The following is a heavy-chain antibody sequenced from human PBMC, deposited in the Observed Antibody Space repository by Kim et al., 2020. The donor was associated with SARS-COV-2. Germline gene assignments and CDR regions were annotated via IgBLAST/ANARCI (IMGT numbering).Heavy chain of an antibody. V-gene: IGHV4-39*01. D-gene: IGHD5-18*01. Sequence: SETLSLTCTVSGGSISSSSYYWGWIRQPPGKGLEWIGSIHYSGSTYYNPSLKSRVTISVDTSKNQFSLKLSSVTAADTAVYYCARSGYSYGYPKMYFDY. J-gene: IGHJ4*01. CDR3: ARSGYSYGYPKMYFDY. CDR2: IHYSGST. CDR1: GGSISSSSYY.